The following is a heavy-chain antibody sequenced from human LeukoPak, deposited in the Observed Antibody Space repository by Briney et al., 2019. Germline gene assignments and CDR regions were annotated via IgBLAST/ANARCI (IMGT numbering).Heavy chain of an antibody. J-gene: IGHJ5*02. V-gene: IGHV1-2*06. Sequence: ASVKVSCKPSGYTLTAYYIYWVRQAPGQGLEWMGRINPNSGGTDYAQNFQGRVTMTRDTSISTAYMELSRLRSDDTAVYYCARGYCSGGTCYLVENWLDPWGQGTLVTVSS. CDR2: INPNSGGT. CDR1: GYTLTAYY. D-gene: IGHD2-15*01. CDR3: ARGYCSGGTCYLVENWLDP.